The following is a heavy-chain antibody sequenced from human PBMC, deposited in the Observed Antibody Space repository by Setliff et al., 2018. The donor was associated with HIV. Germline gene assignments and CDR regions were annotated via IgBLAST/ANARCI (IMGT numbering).Heavy chain of an antibody. D-gene: IGHD6-6*01. J-gene: IGHJ4*02. CDR2: IYTSGST. V-gene: IGHV4-61*09. CDR3: ARAGSAAASPLDY. CDR1: GDFISSGSYY. Sequence: PSETLSLTCIVSGDFISSGSYYWTWIRQPAGKGLEWIGHIYTSGSTNYNPSLKSRVTISVDTSKNQFSLKLSSVTAADTAVYYCARAGSAAASPLDYWGQGTLVTVSS.